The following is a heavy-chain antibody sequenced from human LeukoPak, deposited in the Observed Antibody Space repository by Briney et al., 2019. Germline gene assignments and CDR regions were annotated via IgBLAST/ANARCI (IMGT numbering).Heavy chain of an antibody. J-gene: IGHJ4*02. Sequence: ASVTVSCTASGGTFSSYAISWVRQAPGQGLEWMGWISAYNGNTNYAQKLQGRVTMTTDTSTSTAYMELRSLRSDDTAVYYCARVSYDYWSGYSDKGDYWGQGTLVTVSS. D-gene: IGHD3-3*01. V-gene: IGHV1-18*01. CDR3: ARVSYDYWSGYSDKGDY. CDR2: ISAYNGNT. CDR1: GGTFSSYA.